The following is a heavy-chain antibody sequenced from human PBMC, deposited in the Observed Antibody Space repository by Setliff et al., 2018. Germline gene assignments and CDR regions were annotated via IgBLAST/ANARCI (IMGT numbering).Heavy chain of an antibody. J-gene: IGHJ4*02. D-gene: IGHD6-19*01. Sequence: SETLSLTCTVSGGSIGRYHWSWIRQPPGKGLEWIGYIQKRGSTTTKYNPSLGSRISMSIDTSKNQFSLQLSSVSDGDTAVYYCARDQFSSGWYGPPESYFDCWGQGTQVTVSS. CDR3: ARDQFSSGWYGPPESYFDC. CDR1: GGSIGRYH. V-gene: IGHV4-59*13. CDR2: IQKRGSTTT.